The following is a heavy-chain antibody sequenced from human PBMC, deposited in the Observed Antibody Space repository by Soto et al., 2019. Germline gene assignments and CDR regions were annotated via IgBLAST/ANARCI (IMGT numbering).Heavy chain of an antibody. V-gene: IGHV1-18*01. J-gene: IGHJ6*02. CDR3: ARGYYYGSGRPTPGGMDV. CDR2: ISTYTGNT. D-gene: IGHD3-10*01. Sequence: ASVKVSCKASGYTFTNYDINWVRQAPGQGLEWMGWISTYTGNTNYAQKLQGRVTVTTDTSTSTAYMELRSLRSDDTAVYYCARGYYYGSGRPTPGGMDVWGQGTTVTVSS. CDR1: GYTFTNYD.